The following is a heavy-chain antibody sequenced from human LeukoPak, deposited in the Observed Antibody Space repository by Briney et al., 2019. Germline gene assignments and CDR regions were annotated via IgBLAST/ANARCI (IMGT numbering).Heavy chain of an antibody. Sequence: GGSLRLSCAASGFTFSTYWMSWVRQAPGKGLEWVANIKQDGSEKYYVDSVKGRFTISRDNAKNSLYLQMNSLRAEDTAVYYCARSRVSRGDAFDIWGQGTMVTVSS. CDR2: IKQDGSEK. V-gene: IGHV3-7*01. CDR3: ARSRVSRGDAFDI. J-gene: IGHJ3*02. CDR1: GFTFSTYW. D-gene: IGHD3-10*01.